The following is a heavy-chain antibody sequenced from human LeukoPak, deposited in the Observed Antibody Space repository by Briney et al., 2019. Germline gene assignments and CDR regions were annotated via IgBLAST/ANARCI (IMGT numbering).Heavy chain of an antibody. CDR3: AKDRWATQTTYDAFDI. Sequence: GGSLRLSCAASGFAFSIYGMHWVRQAPGKGLEWVAFIRHDESNNYYADSVKGRFTISRDTSNNTLYLQMNSLRAEDTAVYYCAKDRWATQTTYDAFDIWGQGTMVTVSS. CDR2: IRHDESNN. J-gene: IGHJ3*02. CDR1: GFAFSIYG. V-gene: IGHV3-30*02. D-gene: IGHD1-1*01.